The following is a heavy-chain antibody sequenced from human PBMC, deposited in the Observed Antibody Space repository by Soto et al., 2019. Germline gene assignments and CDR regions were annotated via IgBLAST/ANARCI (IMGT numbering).Heavy chain of an antibody. V-gene: IGHV4-39*01. D-gene: IGHD1-26*01. CDR3: ARIIVGTTVDY. CDR2: IHYSGST. Sequence: QLQLQESGPGLVKPSETLSLTCTVSGGSIRSGRYYWAWIRQPPGKGLEWIGSIHYSGSTYYNPSLKSRVTISVDTSNNQFSLRLNSVTAADTAVYYCARIIVGTTVDYWGQGTPVTVSS. CDR1: GGSIRSGRYY. J-gene: IGHJ4*02.